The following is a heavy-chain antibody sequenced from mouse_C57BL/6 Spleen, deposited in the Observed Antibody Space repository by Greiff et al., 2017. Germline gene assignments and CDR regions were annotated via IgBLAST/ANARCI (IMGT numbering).Heavy chain of an antibody. V-gene: IGHV3-6*01. D-gene: IGHD2-4*01. CDR1: GYSITSGYY. CDR3: ARVYDYGAWFAY. CDR2: ISYDGSN. J-gene: IGHJ3*01. Sequence: VQLQQSGPGLVKPSQSLSLTCSVTGYSITSGYYWNWIRQFPGNKLEWMGYISYDGSNNYNPSLKNRISITRDTSKNQFFLKLNSVTTEDTATYYCARVYDYGAWFAYWGQGTLVTVSA.